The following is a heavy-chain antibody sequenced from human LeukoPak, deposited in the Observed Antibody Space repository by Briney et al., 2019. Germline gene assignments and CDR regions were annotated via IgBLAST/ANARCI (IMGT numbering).Heavy chain of an antibody. V-gene: IGHV3-23*01. Sequence: GGSLRLSCAASGFTFSSYAMSWVRQPPGKGLEWVSAISGSGGSTYYADSVKGRFTISRDNSKTTLYLQMNSLRAEDTAVYYCAKLGGGDCYFHFDIWGQGTMVTVSS. CDR3: AKLGGGDCYFHFDI. CDR2: ISGSGGST. D-gene: IGHD2-21*01. CDR1: GFTFSSYA. J-gene: IGHJ3*02.